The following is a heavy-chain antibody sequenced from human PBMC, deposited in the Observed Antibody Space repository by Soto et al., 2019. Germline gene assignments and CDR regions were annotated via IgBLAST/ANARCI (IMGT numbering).Heavy chain of an antibody. J-gene: IGHJ4*02. CDR1: GFIFSSYA. CDR2: ISNSGGDT. D-gene: IGHD1-26*01. Sequence: SGGSLRLSCAASGFIFSSYAISWVRQAPGKGLEWVSGISNSGGDTYYADSVKGRFAISRDNSKNTLYLQMNSLRAEDTAVYYCAKETYSGSYYFDYWGQGILVTVYS. CDR3: AKETYSGSYYFDY. V-gene: IGHV3-23*01.